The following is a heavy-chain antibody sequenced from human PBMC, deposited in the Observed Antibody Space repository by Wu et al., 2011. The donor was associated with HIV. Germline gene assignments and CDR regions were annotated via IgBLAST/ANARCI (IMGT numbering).Heavy chain of an antibody. CDR1: GYTFTAYY. D-gene: IGHD6-13*01. Sequence: QVQLVQSGAEVKKPGASVKVSCKASGYTFTAYYIHWVRQAPGQGLEWMGWINPTSGDTDYVQKFQGRVTMTRDTSIGTAYMELSRLRSDDTAIYYCAREQLSGGRSYDYWGQGTLVTVSS. V-gene: IGHV1-2*02. CDR3: AREQLSGGRSYDY. CDR2: INPTSGDT. J-gene: IGHJ4*02.